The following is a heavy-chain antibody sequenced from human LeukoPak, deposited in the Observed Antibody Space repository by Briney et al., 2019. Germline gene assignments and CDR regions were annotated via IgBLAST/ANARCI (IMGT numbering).Heavy chain of an antibody. D-gene: IGHD3-10*01. Sequence: SETLSLTCAVYGGSFIGYYWSWIRQPPGKGLEWIGEINHSGSTNYNPSLKSRVTISVDTSKSQFSLKLSSVTAADTAVYHSASDIRYYYGSGSYQGWFDPWGQGTLVTVSS. CDR3: ASDIRYYYGSGSYQGWFDP. CDR1: GGSFIGYY. J-gene: IGHJ5*02. CDR2: INHSGST. V-gene: IGHV4-34*01.